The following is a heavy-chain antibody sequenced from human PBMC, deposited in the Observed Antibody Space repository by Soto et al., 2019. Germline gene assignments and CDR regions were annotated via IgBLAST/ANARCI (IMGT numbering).Heavy chain of an antibody. CDR2: INHSGST. CDR1: GGSFSGYY. D-gene: IGHD6-13*01. J-gene: IGHJ6*02. V-gene: IGHV4-34*01. Sequence: SETLSLTCAVYGGSFSGYYWSWIRQPPGKGLEWIGEINHSGSTNYNPSLKSRVTISVDTSKNQFSLKLSSVTAADTAVYYCARGIAAAAPRLDGMDVWGQGTTVTVSS. CDR3: ARGIAAAAPRLDGMDV.